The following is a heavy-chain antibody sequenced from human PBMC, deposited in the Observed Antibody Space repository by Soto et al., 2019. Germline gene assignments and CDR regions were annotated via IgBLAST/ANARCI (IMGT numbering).Heavy chain of an antibody. Sequence: PSETLSLTCAVYGGSFSGYYWSWIRQPPGKGLEWIGEINHSGSTNYNPSLKSRDTISVDTCKNQFSLKLSSVTAADTAVYYCARDRMITLGGVIVGEYYYGMDVWGQGTTVTVSS. CDR1: GGSFSGYY. CDR2: INHSGST. V-gene: IGHV4-34*01. CDR3: ARDRMITLGGVIVGEYYYGMDV. D-gene: IGHD3-16*02. J-gene: IGHJ6*02.